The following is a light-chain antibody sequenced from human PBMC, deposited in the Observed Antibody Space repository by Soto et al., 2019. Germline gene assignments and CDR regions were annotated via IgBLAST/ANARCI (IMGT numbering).Light chain of an antibody. J-gene: IGKJ2*01. Sequence: EIVLTQSPRTLSMSPGERATLSCRASQSLSANYLAWYQQKSGQAPRVLIYGASSRATGIPDRFSGGGSGTDFSRPISTLDPEDVAVYYCQHYGASLYTFGQGTKVAIK. CDR2: GAS. CDR1: QSLSANY. V-gene: IGKV3-20*01. CDR3: QHYGASLYT.